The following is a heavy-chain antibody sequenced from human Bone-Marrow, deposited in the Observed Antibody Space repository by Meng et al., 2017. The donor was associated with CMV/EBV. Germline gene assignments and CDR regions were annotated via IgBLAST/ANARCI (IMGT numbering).Heavy chain of an antibody. Sequence: SETLSLTCTVSGGSISSYYWSWIRQPPGKGLEWIGNVYYTGSTNYNPSLKSRVTISLDTSKNQLSLKLNSLTTADTAVYFCALGRSCVNGVCYDDHNYFGPWGQGTTVTVSS. CDR2: VYYTGST. J-gene: IGHJ6*02. CDR3: ALGRSCVNGVCYDDHNYFGP. D-gene: IGHD2-8*01. V-gene: IGHV4-59*01. CDR1: GGSISSYY.